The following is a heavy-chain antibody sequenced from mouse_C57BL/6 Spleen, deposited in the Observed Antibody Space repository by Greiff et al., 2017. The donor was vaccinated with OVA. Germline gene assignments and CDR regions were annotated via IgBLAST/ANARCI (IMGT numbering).Heavy chain of an antibody. CDR1: GYTFTDHI. D-gene: IGHD2-1*01. V-gene: IGHV1-11*01. J-gene: IGHJ4*01. Sequence: VQLVESGAELASPGASVTLSCKASGYTFTDHIMNWVKKRPGQGLEWIGRIYPVSGETNYNQKFMGKATFSVDRSSSTVYMVLNSLTSEDPAVYYCGRDMDGTYYAMDYWGQGTSVTVSS. CDR3: GRDMDGTYYAMDY. CDR2: IYPVSGET.